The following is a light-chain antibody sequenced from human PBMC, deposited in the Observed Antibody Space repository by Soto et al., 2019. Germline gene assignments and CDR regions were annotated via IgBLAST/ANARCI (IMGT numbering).Light chain of an antibody. V-gene: IGKV4-1*01. CDR3: QQYYTPPPT. J-gene: IGKJ2*01. Sequence: DIVMTQATDSLAVSLGERATINCKSSQSVLYSSNNKNFLAWYQQKPRQPPKLLIYWASTRESGVPDRFSGSGSATDFTLTISSLQAEDVAVYYCQQYYTPPPTFGQGTKVDIK. CDR1: QSVLYSSNNKNF. CDR2: WAS.